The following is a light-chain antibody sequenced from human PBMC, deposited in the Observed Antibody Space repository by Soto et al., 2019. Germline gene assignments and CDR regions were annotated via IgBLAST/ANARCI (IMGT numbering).Light chain of an antibody. CDR2: DAS. CDR1: QSVRWSY. CDR3: QQYGGSPQT. J-gene: IGKJ4*01. Sequence: EIVLTQSPATLSLSPGERATLSCGASQSVRWSYLAWYQQKPGLAPRLLIYDASTRATGIPDRFSGSGSGTDFTLTISRLEPEDSAVYYCQQYGGSPQTFGGGTKVEI. V-gene: IGKV3D-20*01.